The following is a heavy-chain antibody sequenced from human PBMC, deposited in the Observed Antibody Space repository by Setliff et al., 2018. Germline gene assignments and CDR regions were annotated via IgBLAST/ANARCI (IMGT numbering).Heavy chain of an antibody. CDR3: RFWSYVYKNDY. CDR2: INQSGTT. CDR1: GGPFSDYY. J-gene: IGHJ4*02. D-gene: IGHD3-16*01. V-gene: IGHV4-34*01. Sequence: SETLSLTCTFYGGPFSDYYWGWVRQTPGKGLEWIAEINQSGTTNYIPSLKSRLTISVDTSKRQFSLKLISVTAADTAVYYCRFWSYVYKNDYWAQGTLVTVSS.